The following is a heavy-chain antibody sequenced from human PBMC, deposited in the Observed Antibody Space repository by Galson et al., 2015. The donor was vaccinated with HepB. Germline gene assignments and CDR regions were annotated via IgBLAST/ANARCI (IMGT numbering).Heavy chain of an antibody. D-gene: IGHD2-2*01. Sequence: SVKVSCKASGGTFSSYAISWVRQAPGQGLEWMGGIIPIFGTANYAQKFQGRVTITADESTSTAYMELSSLRSEDTAVYHCARDRRRPVVPAAIYYYYGMDVWGQGTTVTVSS. CDR1: GGTFSSYA. CDR3: ARDRRRPVVPAAIYYYYGMDV. CDR2: IIPIFGTA. V-gene: IGHV1-69*13. J-gene: IGHJ6*02.